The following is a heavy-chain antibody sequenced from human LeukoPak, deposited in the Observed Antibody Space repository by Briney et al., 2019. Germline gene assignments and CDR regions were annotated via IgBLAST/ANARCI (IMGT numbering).Heavy chain of an antibody. CDR3: ARHTTVAPPHYFDY. D-gene: IGHD4-17*01. CDR1: GAPISSHY. V-gene: IGHV4-59*08. J-gene: IGHJ4*02. Sequence: SETLSLTCTVSGAPISSHYWSWIRQPPGKGLEWIGYIFYSGNTNYNPSLKSRVTMSLGTSKNLFSLRLTSVTAADTAVYYCARHTTVAPPHYFDYWGQGALVTVSS. CDR2: IFYSGNT.